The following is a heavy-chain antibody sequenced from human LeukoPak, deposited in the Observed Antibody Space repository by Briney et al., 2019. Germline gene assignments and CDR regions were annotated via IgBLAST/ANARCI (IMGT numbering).Heavy chain of an antibody. CDR2: VKQDGSEK. J-gene: IGHJ5*01. CDR3: TKEGASPILTYDS. Sequence: QAGGALLLSGAASEFTCLPYWMSWPRQPPGKGLEWVANVKQDGSEKYYVDSGKGRFTITRDNPKTSLYLQRNSLRAEDTAVYYCTKEGASPILTYDSSGQGTLVTVSS. V-gene: IGHV3-7*01. CDR1: EFTCLPYW. D-gene: IGHD2-2*02.